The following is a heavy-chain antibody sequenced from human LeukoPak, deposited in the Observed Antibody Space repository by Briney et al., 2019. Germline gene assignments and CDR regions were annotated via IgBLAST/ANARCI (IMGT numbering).Heavy chain of an antibody. CDR2: IYYSGST. J-gene: IGHJ4*02. CDR1: GGSISSSSYY. CDR3: ARVVAAAAVDY. V-gene: IGHV4-39*07. Sequence: SETLSLTCTVSGGSISSSSYYWGWIRQPPGKGLEWIGSIYYSGSTYYNPSLKSRVTISVDTSKNQFSLKLSSVTAADTAVYYCARVVAAAAVDYWGQGTLVTVSS. D-gene: IGHD6-13*01.